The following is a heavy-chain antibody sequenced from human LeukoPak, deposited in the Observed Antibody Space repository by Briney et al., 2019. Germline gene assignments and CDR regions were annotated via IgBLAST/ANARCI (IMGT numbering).Heavy chain of an antibody. V-gene: IGHV3-21*01. CDR1: GFTFSSYS. Sequence: GGSLRLSCAASGFTFSSYSINWVRQAPGKGLEWVSSISSSSSYIYYADSVKGRFTISRDNAKNSLYLQMSSLRAEDTAVYYCARATIFGWFDPWGQGTLVTVSS. D-gene: IGHD3-9*01. CDR3: ARATIFGWFDP. J-gene: IGHJ5*02. CDR2: ISSSSSYI.